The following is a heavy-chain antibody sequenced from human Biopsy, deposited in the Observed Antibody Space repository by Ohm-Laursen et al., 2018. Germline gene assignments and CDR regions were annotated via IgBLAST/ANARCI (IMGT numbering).Heavy chain of an antibody. Sequence: ASVKVSCKVSGYTLTELSMHWVRQAPGRGLEWMGGFAPENGKTIYAQKFQGRVTMTEDTSTDTAYMDLSRLRSDDTAVYYCARGRRHCSGTCSRWYFDLWGRATLVTVSS. D-gene: IGHD2-2*01. CDR1: GYTLTELS. CDR3: ARGRRHCSGTCSRWYFDL. J-gene: IGHJ2*01. CDR2: FAPENGKT. V-gene: IGHV1-24*01.